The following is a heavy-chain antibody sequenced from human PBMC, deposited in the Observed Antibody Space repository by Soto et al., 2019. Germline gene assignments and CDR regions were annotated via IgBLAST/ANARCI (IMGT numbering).Heavy chain of an antibody. J-gene: IGHJ5*02. CDR3: ARGRFRRTWFDP. V-gene: IGHV1-8*01. CDR2: MNPDSGNT. CDR1: GYTFTNYD. Sequence: QVPLVQSGAEVKKPGASVKVSCKASGYTFTNYDIHWVRQATGQGLEWMGWMNPDSGNTGQSKQFQGRVTMTSDTSISTAYMEMSSLRSEDTAVYYCARGRFRRTWFDPWGQGTLVTVSS. D-gene: IGHD3-16*01.